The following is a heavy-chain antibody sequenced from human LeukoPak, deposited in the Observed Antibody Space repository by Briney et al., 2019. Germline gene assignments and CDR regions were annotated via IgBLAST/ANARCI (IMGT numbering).Heavy chain of an antibody. CDR2: ISGSGGST. D-gene: IGHD1-26*01. V-gene: IGHV3-23*01. CDR1: GFTFSSYG. Sequence: GGTLRLSCAASGFTFSSYGMSWVRQAPGKGLEWVSAISGSGGSTYYADSVKGRFTISRDNSKNTLYLQMNNLRAEDTAVYYCAKAPMLGATYYFDYWGQGTLVTVSS. J-gene: IGHJ4*02. CDR3: AKAPMLGATYYFDY.